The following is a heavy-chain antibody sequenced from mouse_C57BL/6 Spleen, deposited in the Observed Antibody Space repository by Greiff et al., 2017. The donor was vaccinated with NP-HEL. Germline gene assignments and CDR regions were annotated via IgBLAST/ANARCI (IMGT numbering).Heavy chain of an antibody. D-gene: IGHD2-1*01. V-gene: IGHV1-69*01. CDR2: IDPSDSYT. J-gene: IGHJ1*03. CDR1: GYTFTSYW. Sequence: VQLQQSGAELVMPGASVKLSCKASGYTFTSYWMHWVKQRPGQGLEWIGEIDPSDSYTNYNQKFKGKSTLTVDKSSSTAYMQLSSLTSEDSAVYYCARGGGKGWYFDVWGTGTTVTVSS. CDR3: ARGGGKGWYFDV.